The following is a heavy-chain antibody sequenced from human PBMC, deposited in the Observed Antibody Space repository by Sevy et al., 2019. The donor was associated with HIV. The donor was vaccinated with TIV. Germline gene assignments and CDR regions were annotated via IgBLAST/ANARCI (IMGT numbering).Heavy chain of an antibody. V-gene: IGHV1-8*01. CDR2: MNPNTGDT. D-gene: IGHD2-21*02. Sequence: ASVKVSCKASGYTFPSYDINWVRQATGQGLEWMGLMNPNTGDTAYAQKFQGRVTMTRNTSTRTAYMELSSLRPEDTAVYHCASVSPCGGDCYYFHYWGQGTLVTVSS. J-gene: IGHJ4*02. CDR1: GYTFPSYD. CDR3: ASVSPCGGDCYYFHY.